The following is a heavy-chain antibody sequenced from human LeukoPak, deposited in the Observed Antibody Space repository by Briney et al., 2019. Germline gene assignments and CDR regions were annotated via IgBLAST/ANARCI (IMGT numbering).Heavy chain of an antibody. D-gene: IGHD3-22*01. J-gene: IGHJ3*02. CDR2: IYSGGST. V-gene: IGHV3-66*01. CDR1: GFTVSSNY. CDR3: ARVRDSSAYLLRPAFDI. Sequence: GSLRLSCAASGFTVSSNYMSWVRQAPGKGLEWVSVIYSGGSTYYADSVKGRFSISRDKSKNTLYLQMNSLRAEDTAVYYCARVRDSSAYLLRPAFDIWGQGTMVTVSS.